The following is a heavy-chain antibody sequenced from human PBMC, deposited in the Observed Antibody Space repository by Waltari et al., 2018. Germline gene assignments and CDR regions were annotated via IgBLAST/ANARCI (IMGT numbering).Heavy chain of an antibody. CDR3: ARRRLQLWFGY. V-gene: IGHV4-34*01. CDR2: INHSGST. J-gene: IGHJ4*02. CDR1: GGSFSGYY. Sequence: QVQLQQWGAGLLKPSETLSLTCAVYGGSFSGYYWSWIRQPPGKGLEWIGEINHSGSTNYNPSLKSRVTISVDTSKNQFSLKLSSVTAADTAVYYCARRRLQLWFGYWGQGTLVTVSS. D-gene: IGHD5-18*01.